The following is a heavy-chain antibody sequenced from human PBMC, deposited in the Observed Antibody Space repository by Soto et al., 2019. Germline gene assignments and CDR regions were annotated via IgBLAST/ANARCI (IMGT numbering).Heavy chain of an antibody. CDR3: ASTNYYYDSSGYYYSDS. CDR1: GYTFTSYG. D-gene: IGHD3-22*01. V-gene: IGHV1-18*01. Sequence: GASVKVSCKASGYTFTSYGISWVRQAPGQGLEWMGWISAYNGNTNYAQKLQGRVTMTTDTSTSTAYMELRSLRSDDTAVYYCASTNYYYDSSGYYYSDSWGQGTLVTVSS. J-gene: IGHJ4*02. CDR2: ISAYNGNT.